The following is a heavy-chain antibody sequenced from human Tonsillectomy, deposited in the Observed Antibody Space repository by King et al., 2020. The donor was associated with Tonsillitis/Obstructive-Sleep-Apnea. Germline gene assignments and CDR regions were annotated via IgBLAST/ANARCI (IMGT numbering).Heavy chain of an antibody. Sequence: GQLVQSGAEVKKPGSSVKVSCKASGGTFSSYAISWVRQAPGQGLEWMGGIIPIFGTANYAQTFQGRVTITADESTSTAYMELSSLRSEDTAVYYCARDGDGYCSGGSCYSSDYWGQGTLVTVSS. D-gene: IGHD2-15*01. CDR1: GGTFSSYA. CDR2: IIPIFGTA. V-gene: IGHV1-69*01. CDR3: ARDGDGYCSGGSCYSSDY. J-gene: IGHJ4*02.